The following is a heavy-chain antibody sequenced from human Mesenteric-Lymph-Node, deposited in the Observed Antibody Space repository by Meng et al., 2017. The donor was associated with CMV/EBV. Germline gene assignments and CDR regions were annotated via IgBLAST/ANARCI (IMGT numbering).Heavy chain of an antibody. CDR1: GYTFTGNY. D-gene: IGHD3-3*01. J-gene: IGHJ4*02. CDR2: INPNSGGT. Sequence: ASVKVSCKASGYTFTGNYIYWLRQAPGQGLEWMGWINPNSGGTNYAQKFQGRVTMTRDTSISTAYMELSRLRSDDTAVYYCARGTRYYDFWSGYYHFDYWGQGTLVTVSS. V-gene: IGHV1-2*02. CDR3: ARGTRYYDFWSGYYHFDY.